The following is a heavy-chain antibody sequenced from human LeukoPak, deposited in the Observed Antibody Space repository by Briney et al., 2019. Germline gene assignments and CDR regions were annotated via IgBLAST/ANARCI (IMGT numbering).Heavy chain of an antibody. V-gene: IGHV4-39*01. Sequence: PSETLSLTCTASGGSISSSYYYWAWIRQPPGEGLEWVGNVYSSGSTLYNPSLKSRVTISIDTSKNQFSLDLRSLTAADTAVYYCASLPRMDVWGQGTTVTVSS. J-gene: IGHJ6*02. CDR3: ASLPRMDV. CDR2: VYSSGST. CDR1: GGSISSSYYY.